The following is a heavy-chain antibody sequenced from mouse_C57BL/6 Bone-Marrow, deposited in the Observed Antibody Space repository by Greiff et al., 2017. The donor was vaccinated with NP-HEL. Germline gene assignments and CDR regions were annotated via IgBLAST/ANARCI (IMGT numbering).Heavy chain of an antibody. CDR2: INPNNGGT. Sequence: VHVKQSGPELVKPGASVKIPCKASGYTFTDYNMDWVKQSHGKSLEWIGDINPNNGGTIYNQKFKGKATLTVDKSSSTAYMELRSLTSEDTAVYYCARGAQIYDGYYDWYFDVWGTGTTVTVSS. CDR1: GYTFTDYN. V-gene: IGHV1-18*01. D-gene: IGHD2-3*01. J-gene: IGHJ1*03. CDR3: ARGAQIYDGYYDWYFDV.